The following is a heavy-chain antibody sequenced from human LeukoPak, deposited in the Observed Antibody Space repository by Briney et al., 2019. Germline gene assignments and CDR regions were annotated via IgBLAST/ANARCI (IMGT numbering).Heavy chain of an antibody. V-gene: IGHV1-69*13. Sequence: ASVKVSCKASGGTFSSYAISWVRQAPGQGLEWMGGIIPIFGTANYAQKFQGRVTITADESTSTAYMELSSLRSEDTAVYYYARGMTTVTDDAFDIWGQGTMVTVSS. CDR3: ARGMTTVTDDAFDI. J-gene: IGHJ3*02. CDR1: GGTFSSYA. CDR2: IIPIFGTA. D-gene: IGHD4-17*01.